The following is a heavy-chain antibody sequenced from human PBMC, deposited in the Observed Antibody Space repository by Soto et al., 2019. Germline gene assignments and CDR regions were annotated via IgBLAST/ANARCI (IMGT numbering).Heavy chain of an antibody. CDR1: GGSFSGYY. J-gene: IGHJ6*03. CDR2: INHSGST. D-gene: IGHD2-8*01. Sequence: QVQLQQWGAGLLKPSETLSLTCAVYGGSFSGYYWCWIRQPPGKGLEWIGEINHSGSTNYNPSLKRRVTISVDASKNQFSLKLSSVTAADTAVYYCARGPRVYAIRVNYYYYYYMDVWGKGTTVTVSS. CDR3: ARGPRVYAIRVNYYYYYYMDV. V-gene: IGHV4-34*01.